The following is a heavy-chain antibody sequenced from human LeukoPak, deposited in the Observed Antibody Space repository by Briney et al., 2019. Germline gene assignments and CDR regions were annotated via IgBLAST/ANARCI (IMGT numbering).Heavy chain of an antibody. CDR1: GYSFTTYW. D-gene: IGHD2-2*01. CDR3: ARPALYCSSTVCPPYMDV. V-gene: IGHV5-51*01. Sequence: GESLKISCQASGYSFTTYWIVWVRQMPGRGLEWMGIIYPGDSDTRYSPSFQGQVTISADKSISTAYLQWSSLKASDTAMYYCARPALYCSSTVCPPYMDVWGKGTTVTVSS. CDR2: IYPGDSDT. J-gene: IGHJ6*03.